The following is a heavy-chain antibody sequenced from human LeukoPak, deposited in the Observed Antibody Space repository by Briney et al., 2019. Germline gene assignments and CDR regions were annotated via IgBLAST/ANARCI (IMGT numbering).Heavy chain of an antibody. CDR3: ARDSTGTGPPGYYYAYDAFDI. V-gene: IGHV1-69*13. J-gene: IGHJ3*02. D-gene: IGHD3-22*01. CDR2: IIPIFGTA. CDR1: GGTFISYA. Sequence: GASVKVSCKASGGTFISYAISWVRQAPGQGLEWMGGIIPIFGTANYAQKFQGRVTITADESTSTAYMELSGLRSEDTAVYYCARDSTGTGPPGYYYAYDAFDIWGQGTMVTVSS.